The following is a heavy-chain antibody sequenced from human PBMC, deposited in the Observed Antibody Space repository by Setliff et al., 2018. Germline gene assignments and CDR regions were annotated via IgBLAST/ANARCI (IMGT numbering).Heavy chain of an antibody. J-gene: IGHJ5*02. CDR3: VRGMHYLPVGES. D-gene: IGHD3-10*01. CDR1: GFTFSSYS. V-gene: IGHV3-30*03. Sequence: GGSLRLSCAASGFTFSSYSMNWVRQAPGKGLEWVAVVSDNGATKFYADSVKGRFTISRDNSKNTLSLQMNSLRADDTAVYYCVRGMHYLPVGESWGQGTLVTVSS. CDR2: VSDNGATK.